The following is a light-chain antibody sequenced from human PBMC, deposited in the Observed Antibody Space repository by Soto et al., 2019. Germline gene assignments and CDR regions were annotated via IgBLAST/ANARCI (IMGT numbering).Light chain of an antibody. V-gene: IGKV2-28*01. CDR2: LGS. J-gene: IGKJ4*01. CDR1: QSLLHSNGYNY. CDR3: MQALQTPA. Sequence: DIVMTQSPLSLPVTPGEPASISCRSSQSLLHSNGYNYLDWYVQKPGQSPQLLIYLGSNRASGVPDRFSGSGSGTDFTLKISRVEAEDVGVYYCMQALQTPAFGGGTKVENK.